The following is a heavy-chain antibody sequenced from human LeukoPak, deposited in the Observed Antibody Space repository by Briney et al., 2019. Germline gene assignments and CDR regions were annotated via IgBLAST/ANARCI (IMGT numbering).Heavy chain of an antibody. V-gene: IGHV3-7*03. CDR1: GFNSGDYW. J-gene: IGHJ3*01. CDR2: IREDGNQE. CDR3: ARDPTYHDSSGHYYDALDL. Sequence: GGSLRLSCAASGFNSGDYWMTWVRQAPGKGLEWVANIREDGNQEYYVDSVKGRFTISRDNAKNSLHLEMNTLRVEDTAVYYCARDPTYHDSSGHYYDALDLWGQGTLVTVSS. D-gene: IGHD3-22*01.